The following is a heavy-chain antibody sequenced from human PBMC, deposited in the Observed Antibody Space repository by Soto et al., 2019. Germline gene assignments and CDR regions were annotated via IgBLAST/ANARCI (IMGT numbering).Heavy chain of an antibody. D-gene: IGHD6-19*01. CDR3: ARKGASGWEPYYFDY. CDR2: FSGSSTYI. Sequence: GGSLRLSCSASGFTFSSYSVNWVRQAPGKGLEWVSSFSGSSTYIYYADSVKGRFTISRDNAKNSVYLQMSSLSAEDTAVYYCARKGASGWEPYYFDYWGQGTLVTVSS. CDR1: GFTFSSYS. V-gene: IGHV3-21*01. J-gene: IGHJ4*02.